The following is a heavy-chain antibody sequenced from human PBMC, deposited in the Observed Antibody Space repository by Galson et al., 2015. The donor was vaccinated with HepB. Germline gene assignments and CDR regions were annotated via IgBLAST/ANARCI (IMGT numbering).Heavy chain of an antibody. CDR2: ISSSGSTI. Sequence: SLRLSCAASGFTFSDYYMSWIRQAPGKGLEWVSYISSSGSTIYYADSVKGRFTISRDNAKNSLYLQMNSLRAEDTAVYYCARRATVTTRGRYFDLWGRGTLVTVSS. V-gene: IGHV3-11*01. CDR3: ARRATVTTRGRYFDL. D-gene: IGHD4-17*01. J-gene: IGHJ2*01. CDR1: GFTFSDYY.